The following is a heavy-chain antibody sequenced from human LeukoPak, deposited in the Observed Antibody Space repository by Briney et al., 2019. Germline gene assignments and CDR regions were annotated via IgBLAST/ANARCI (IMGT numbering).Heavy chain of an antibody. V-gene: IGHV1-69*05. D-gene: IGHD3-10*01. J-gene: IGHJ5*02. Sequence: GASVKVSCKASGGTFISYAISWVRQAPGQGLEWMGGIIPIFGTANYAQKFQGRVTITTDESTRTAYMELSSLRSEDTAVYYCGGTMVRGVIHGSNWFDHWGQGTLVTVSS. CDR2: IIPIFGTA. CDR3: GGTMVRGVIHGSNWFDH. CDR1: GGTFISYA.